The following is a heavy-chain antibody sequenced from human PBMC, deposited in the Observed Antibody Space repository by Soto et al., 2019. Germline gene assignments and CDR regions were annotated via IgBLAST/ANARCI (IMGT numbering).Heavy chain of an antibody. Sequence: GGSLRLSCAASGFTFSSYSMNWFRQAPGKGLEWVSYISSSSSTMYYADSVKGRFTISRDNAKNSLYLQMNSLRAEDTAVCYCARDQLSSSWDYYYYYGMDVWGQGTTVTVSS. V-gene: IGHV3-48*01. CDR3: ARDQLSSSWDYYYYYGMDV. CDR2: ISSSSSTM. CDR1: GFTFSSYS. D-gene: IGHD6-13*01. J-gene: IGHJ6*02.